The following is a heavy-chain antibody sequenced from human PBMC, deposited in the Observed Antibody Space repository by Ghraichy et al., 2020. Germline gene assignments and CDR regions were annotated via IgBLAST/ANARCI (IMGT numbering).Heavy chain of an antibody. D-gene: IGHD7-27*01. J-gene: IGHJ4*02. CDR1: GFPFSSYW. CDR3: ARDLGIGGGLNS. V-gene: IGHV3-7*01. CDR2: IKQDGSEQ. Sequence: GGSLRLSCAVSGFPFSSYWMSWVRQAPGKGLEWVANIKQDGSEQYYVDSVKGRFTISRDNAKNSLYLQMNSLRAEDTAVYYCARDLGIGGGLNSWGQGTLVTVSS.